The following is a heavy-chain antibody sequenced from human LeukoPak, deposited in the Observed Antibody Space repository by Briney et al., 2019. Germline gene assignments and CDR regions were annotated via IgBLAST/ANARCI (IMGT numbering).Heavy chain of an antibody. V-gene: IGHV3-30-3*01. CDR3: ARSLTTFGVVNY. D-gene: IGHD3-3*01. CDR1: GFTFSSYA. Sequence: GGSLRLSCAASGFTFSSYAMHWVRQAPGKGLEWVAVISYDGSNKYYADSVKGRFTISRDNSKNTLYLQMNSLRAEDTAVYYCARSLTTFGVVNYWGQGTLVTVSS. J-gene: IGHJ4*02. CDR2: ISYDGSNK.